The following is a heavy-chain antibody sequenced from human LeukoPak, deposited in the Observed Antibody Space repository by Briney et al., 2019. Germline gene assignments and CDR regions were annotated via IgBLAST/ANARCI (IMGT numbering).Heavy chain of an antibody. D-gene: IGHD3-16*01. J-gene: IGHJ4*02. Sequence: GGSLRLSCAASGFTFSSYSMNWVRQAPGKGLEWVSPINSDSSLMFYAESVKGRFTISRDNARNSLYLQMNSLRAEDTAVYYCIRDLFDDYSLDYWGQGALVTVSS. CDR3: IRDLFDDYSLDY. V-gene: IGHV3-21*01. CDR1: GFTFSSYS. CDR2: INSDSSLM.